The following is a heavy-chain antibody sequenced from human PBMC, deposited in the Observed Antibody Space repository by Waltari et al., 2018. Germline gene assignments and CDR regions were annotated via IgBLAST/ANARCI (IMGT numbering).Heavy chain of an antibody. CDR3: ARDHSSGYRSLDY. CDR1: GFTFSSYE. Sequence: EVQLVESGGGLVQPGGSLRLSCAASGFTFSSYEMNWVRQVPGKGLEWVAYIRSRCSTIYYADSVKGRFTISRDNAKNSLYLQMNSLRAEDTTVYYCARDHSSGYRSLDYWGQGTLVTVSS. J-gene: IGHJ4*02. D-gene: IGHD3-22*01. CDR2: IRSRCSTI. V-gene: IGHV3-48*03.